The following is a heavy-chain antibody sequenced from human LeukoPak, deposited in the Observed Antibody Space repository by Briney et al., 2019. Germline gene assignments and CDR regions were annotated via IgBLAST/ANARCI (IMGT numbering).Heavy chain of an antibody. CDR2: ISPSRST. Sequence: SQTLSLTCAVSGGSVNSASYSWSWIRQPPGKGLEWIGYISPSRSTYYNPSLKSRVTISVDTSKNQFSLKLSSVTAADTAVYYCAREAIMTTVATPGDYWGQGTLVTVSS. V-gene: IGHV4-30-2*05. CDR3: AREAIMTTVATPGDY. D-gene: IGHD4-23*01. CDR1: GGSVNSASYS. J-gene: IGHJ4*02.